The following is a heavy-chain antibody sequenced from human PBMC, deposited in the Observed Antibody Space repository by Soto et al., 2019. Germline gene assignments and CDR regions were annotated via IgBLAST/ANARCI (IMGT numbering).Heavy chain of an antibody. CDR2: IDPSDSYT. CDR3: ARRGRYCSGGSCYLPNWFDP. V-gene: IGHV5-10-1*01. J-gene: IGHJ5*02. Sequence: GESLKISCKGSGYSFTSYWISWVRQMPGKGLEWMGRIDPSDSYTNYSPSFQGHVTISADKSISTAYLQWSSLKASDTAMYYCARRGRYCSGGSCYLPNWFDPWGQGTLVTVSS. CDR1: GYSFTSYW. D-gene: IGHD2-15*01.